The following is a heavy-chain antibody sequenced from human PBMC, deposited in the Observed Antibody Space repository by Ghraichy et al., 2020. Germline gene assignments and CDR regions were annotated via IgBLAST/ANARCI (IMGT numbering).Heavy chain of an antibody. CDR3: ASSPVTTYGTALDY. V-gene: IGHV3-74*01. Sequence: GGSLRLSCAASGFTFSTYWMHWVRQAPGKGLVWVSRLTADGSTTVYADSVKGRFTISRDNAKSTLYLQMNSLRAEDTAVYYCASSPVTTYGTALDYWGQGTLVNVSS. CDR1: GFTFSTYW. J-gene: IGHJ4*02. CDR2: LTADGSTT. D-gene: IGHD4-17*01.